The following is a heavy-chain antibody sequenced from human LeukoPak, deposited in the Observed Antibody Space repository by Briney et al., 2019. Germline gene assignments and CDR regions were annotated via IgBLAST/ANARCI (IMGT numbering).Heavy chain of an antibody. Sequence: ASVKVSCKASGYTFTSYGISWVRQAPGQGLEWMGWISAYNGNTNYAQKLQGRVTMTTDTSTSTAYMELRSLRSDDTAVYYCARPFYCSSTSCYAYYFDYWGQGTLVTVSS. V-gene: IGHV1-18*01. J-gene: IGHJ4*02. CDR2: ISAYNGNT. D-gene: IGHD2-2*01. CDR1: GYTFTSYG. CDR3: ARPFYCSSTSCYAYYFDY.